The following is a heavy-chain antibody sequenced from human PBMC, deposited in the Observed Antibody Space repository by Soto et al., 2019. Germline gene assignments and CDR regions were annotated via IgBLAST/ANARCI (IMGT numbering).Heavy chain of an antibody. D-gene: IGHD4-17*01. CDR3: ARDQTTGDWFDA. CDR1: GFDFTNYW. V-gene: IGHV3-74*03. J-gene: IGHJ5*02. Sequence: EVQLVQSGGGLVQPGGSLRLSCGASGFDFTNYWMHWIRQDPGKGLVWVSRINGDGSDIKYADSVKGRFTISRDNAKNKVYLQMNSLRAEDTAVYYCARDQTTGDWFDAWGQGTLVTVSS. CDR2: INGDGSDI.